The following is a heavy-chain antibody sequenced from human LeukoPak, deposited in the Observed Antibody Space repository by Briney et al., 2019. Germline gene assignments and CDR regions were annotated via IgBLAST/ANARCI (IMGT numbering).Heavy chain of an antibody. CDR3: ARGLYYGSGGYNWFDP. J-gene: IGHJ5*02. D-gene: IGHD3-10*01. Sequence: SETLSLTCTVSGGSISSYYWSWIRQPPGKGLEWIGYIYYSGSTNYNPSLKSRVTISVDTSKNQFSLKLSSVTAADTAVYYCARGLYYGSGGYNWFDPWGQGTLVTVSS. CDR2: IYYSGST. CDR1: GGSISSYY. V-gene: IGHV4-59*01.